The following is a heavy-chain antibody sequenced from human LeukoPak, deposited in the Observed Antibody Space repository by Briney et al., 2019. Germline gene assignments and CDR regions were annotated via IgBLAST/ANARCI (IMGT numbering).Heavy chain of an antibody. CDR1: GFTFSTYW. V-gene: IGHV3-7*01. Sequence: GGSLRLSCVASGFTFSTYWMTWVRQAPGKGLEWVANIRGDGSRTYYVDSAKGRFTISRDNAKNSLYLQLNSLRADDTALYYCARDGNYFNPYYYDVFDVWGQGTMVTVSP. CDR2: IRGDGSRT. CDR3: ARDGNYFNPYYYDVFDV. J-gene: IGHJ3*01. D-gene: IGHD2-8*01.